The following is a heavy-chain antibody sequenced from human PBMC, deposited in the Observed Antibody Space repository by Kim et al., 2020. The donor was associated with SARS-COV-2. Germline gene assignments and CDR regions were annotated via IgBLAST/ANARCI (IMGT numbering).Heavy chain of an antibody. D-gene: IGHD3-10*01. CDR3: AKSSYMVRSYFDY. Sequence: YADSVKGRFTISRDNAKNSLYLQMNSLRAEDTALYYCAKSSYMVRSYFDYWGQGTLVTVSS. J-gene: IGHJ4*02. V-gene: IGHV3-9*01.